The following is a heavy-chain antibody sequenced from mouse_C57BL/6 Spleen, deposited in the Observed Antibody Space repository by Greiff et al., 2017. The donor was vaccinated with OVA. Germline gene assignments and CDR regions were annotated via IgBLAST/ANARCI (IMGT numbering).Heavy chain of an antibody. CDR2: ISYDGSN. V-gene: IGHV3-6*01. Sequence: EVKLVESGPGLVKPSQSLSLTCSVTGYSITSGYYWNWIRQFPGNKLEWMGYISYDGSNNYNPSLKNRISITRDTSKNQFFLKFNSVTTEDTATYYCAREDDYYGSSYAMDYWGQGTSVTVSS. CDR3: AREDDYYGSSYAMDY. D-gene: IGHD1-1*01. CDR1: GYSITSGYY. J-gene: IGHJ4*01.